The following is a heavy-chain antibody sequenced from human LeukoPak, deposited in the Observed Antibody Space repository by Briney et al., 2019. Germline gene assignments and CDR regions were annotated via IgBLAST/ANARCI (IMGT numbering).Heavy chain of an antibody. V-gene: IGHV1-2*02. J-gene: IGHJ4*02. CDR3: ARDTGFPFFDY. CDR1: GYTFTCYY. CDR2: INTNSGVT. Sequence: ASVKVSCKASGYTFTCYYLHWVRQAPGQGREGMGKINTNSGVTDYAQKFQGRVTMTRDTSISTAYMELSSLTSDDTAVHYCARDTGFPFFDYWGQGSLVTVSS.